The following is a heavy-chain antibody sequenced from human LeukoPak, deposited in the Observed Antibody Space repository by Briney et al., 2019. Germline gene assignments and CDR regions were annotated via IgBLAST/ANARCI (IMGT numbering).Heavy chain of an antibody. J-gene: IGHJ6*03. D-gene: IGHD3-3*01. CDR2: INHSGNT. V-gene: IGHV4-30-4*08. CDR3: ARAHNPDFWSGYYTHYYYYYMDV. Sequence: SETLSLTCTVSGGSISSGGFYWSWIRQHPGKGLEWIGYINHSGNTYYNPSLKSRVTISVDTSKNQFSLKLSSVTAADTAVYYCARAHNPDFWSGYYTHYYYYYMDVWGKGTTVTVSS. CDR1: GGSISSGGFY.